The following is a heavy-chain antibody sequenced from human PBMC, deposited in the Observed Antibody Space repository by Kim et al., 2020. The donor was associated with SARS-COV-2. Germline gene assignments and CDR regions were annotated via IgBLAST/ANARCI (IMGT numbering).Heavy chain of an antibody. Sequence: ASVKVSCKASGYTFTSYYMHWVRQAPGQGLEWMGIINPSGGSTSYAQKFQGRVTMTRDTSTSTVYMELSSLRFEDTAVYYCARGGYCSGGSCYSGVDYYYYGMDVWGQGTTVTVSS. CDR1: GYTFTSYY. V-gene: IGHV1-46*01. CDR3: ARGGYCSGGSCYSGVDYYYYGMDV. D-gene: IGHD2-15*01. CDR2: INPSGGST. J-gene: IGHJ6*02.